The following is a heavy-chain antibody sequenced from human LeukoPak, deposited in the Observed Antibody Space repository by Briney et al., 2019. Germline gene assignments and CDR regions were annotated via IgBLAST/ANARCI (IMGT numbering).Heavy chain of an antibody. J-gene: IGHJ4*02. D-gene: IGHD6-13*01. Sequence: NPSETLSLTCAVYGGSFSGYYWSWIRQPAGKGLEWIGRVYTSGDTDYNPSLGSRVTVSLDTSKNQFSLKLSSVTAADTAVYYCARGIAAAPNQGCFDYWGQGTLVTVSS. V-gene: IGHV4-59*10. CDR3: ARGIAAAPNQGCFDY. CDR1: GGSFSGYY. CDR2: VYTSGDT.